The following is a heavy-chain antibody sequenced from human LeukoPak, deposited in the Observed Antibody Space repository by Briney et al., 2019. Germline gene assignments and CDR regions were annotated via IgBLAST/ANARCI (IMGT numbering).Heavy chain of an antibody. CDR2: IRYDGSNK. CDR3: AKGQLEMATI. Sequence: WGSLRLSRAPSRFTFSSYGMHWVRQAPGRGLEWVAFIRYDGSNKYYADSVKGRFTISRDNSKNTLYLQMNSLRAEDAAVYYWAKGQLEMATIWGQGTLVTVSS. V-gene: IGHV3-30*02. D-gene: IGHD5-24*01. CDR1: RFTFSSYG. J-gene: IGHJ4*02.